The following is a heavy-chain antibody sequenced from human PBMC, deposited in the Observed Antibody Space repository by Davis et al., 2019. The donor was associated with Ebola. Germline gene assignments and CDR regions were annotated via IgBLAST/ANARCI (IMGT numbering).Heavy chain of an antibody. CDR1: GFTFRRYG. CDR2: ISSDGNTK. D-gene: IGHD1-26*01. V-gene: IGHV3-30*03. CDR3: ARDGIGYYPGDY. Sequence: GESLKISCAASGFTFRRYGIHWVRQAPGKGLGWVAWISSDGNTKSYADSVKGRFTISRDNSKSTLYVQMNSLRVEDTAVYYCARDGIGYYPGDYWGRGSLVTVSS. J-gene: IGHJ4*02.